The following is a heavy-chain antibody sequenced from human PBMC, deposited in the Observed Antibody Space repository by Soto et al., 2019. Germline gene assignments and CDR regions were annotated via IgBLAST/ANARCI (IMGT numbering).Heavy chain of an antibody. CDR1: AYIFTSYW. J-gene: IGHJ3*02. CDR2: IDSSYSYT. D-gene: IGHD3-3*01. CDR3: ASPREITFFRVVHSDCYS. V-gene: IGHV5-10-1*01. Sequence: VASLKISCQGSAYIFTSYWLNWVRQKHGKGLEWLGRIDSSYSYTNYSPSFQGHVTISADASSNTAYLQLSSLKASESAICYCASPREITFFRVVHSDCYSCDQGTRVAV.